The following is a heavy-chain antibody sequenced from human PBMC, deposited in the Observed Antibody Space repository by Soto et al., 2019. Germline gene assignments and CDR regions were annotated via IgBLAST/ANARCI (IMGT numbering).Heavy chain of an antibody. Sequence: QVQLQESGPGLVKPSQTLSLTCTVSGGSISSGGYYWSWIRQHPGKGLEWIGYIYYSGSTYYNPSLKSRVTISVDTSKNQFSLKLSSVTAADTAVYYCASLARADYNWNYRPLFDYWGQGTLVTVSS. CDR3: ASLARADYNWNYRPLFDY. V-gene: IGHV4-31*03. CDR1: GGSISSGGYY. CDR2: IYYSGST. J-gene: IGHJ4*02. D-gene: IGHD1-7*01.